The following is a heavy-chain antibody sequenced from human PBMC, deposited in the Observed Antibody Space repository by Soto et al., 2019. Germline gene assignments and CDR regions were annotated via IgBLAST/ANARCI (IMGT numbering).Heavy chain of an antibody. D-gene: IGHD2-21*02. CDR3: ARHREPATAIPSPYYYYYYMDV. V-gene: IGHV5-51*01. CDR2: IYPGDSDT. J-gene: IGHJ6*03. CDR1: GYSFTSYW. Sequence: PGESLKISCKGSGYSFTSYWIGWVRQMPGKGLEWMGIIYPGDSDTRYSPSFQGQVTISADKSISTAYLQWSSLKASDTAMYYCARHREPATAIPSPYYYYYYMDVWGKGTTVTVSS.